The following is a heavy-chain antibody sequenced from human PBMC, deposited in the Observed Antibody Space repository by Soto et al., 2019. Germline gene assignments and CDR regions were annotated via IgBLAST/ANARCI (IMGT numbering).Heavy chain of an antibody. CDR2: IYYSGST. D-gene: IGHD2-2*01. CDR1: GGSISSSSYY. J-gene: IGHJ6*03. Sequence: SETLSLTCTVSGGSISSSSYYWGWIRQPPGKGLEWIGSIYYSGSTYYNPSLKSRVTISVDTSKNQFSLKLSSVTAADTAVYYCASTYCSSTSCYRYYYYYMDVWGKGTTVTVSS. V-gene: IGHV4-39*01. CDR3: ASTYCSSTSCYRYYYYYMDV.